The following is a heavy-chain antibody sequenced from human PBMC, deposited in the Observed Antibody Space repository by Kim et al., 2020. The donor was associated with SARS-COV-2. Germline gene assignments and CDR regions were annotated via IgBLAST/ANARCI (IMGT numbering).Heavy chain of an antibody. V-gene: IGHV1-3*01. J-gene: IGHJ6*02. D-gene: IGHD4-17*01. Sequence: KFQGRVTITRDTSASTAYMELSSLRSEDTAVYYCARSSYGDYYYYGMDVWGQGTTVTVSS. CDR3: ARSSYGDYYYYGMDV.